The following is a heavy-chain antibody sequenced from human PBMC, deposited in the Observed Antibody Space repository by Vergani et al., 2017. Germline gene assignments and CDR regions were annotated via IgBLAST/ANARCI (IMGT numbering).Heavy chain of an antibody. V-gene: IGHV3-30*02. CDR2: IRYDGNNK. CDR1: GFTFSSYD. Sequence: QVHLVESGGGVVQPGGSLRLSCAASGFTFSSYDMHWVRQAPGKGLEWVAFIRYDGNNKYYADSVKGRFTISRDNSKNTLYLQMNSLRAEDTAVYYCAKQLRYCSGGSWYRYDYYGMDVWGQGP. CDR3: AKQLRYCSGGSWYRYDYYGMDV. D-gene: IGHD2-15*01. J-gene: IGHJ6*02.